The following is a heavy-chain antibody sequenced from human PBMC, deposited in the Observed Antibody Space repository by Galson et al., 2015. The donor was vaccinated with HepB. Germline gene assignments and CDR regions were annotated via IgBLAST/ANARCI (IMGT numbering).Heavy chain of an antibody. CDR2: ISYDGSNK. CDR1: GITFSNYG. D-gene: IGHD2-21*02. CDR3: AKDQSAYCGGDCYSGFDY. J-gene: IGHJ4*02. Sequence: SLRLSCAASGITFSNYGMHWVRQAPGKGLEWVAVISYDGSNKYYADSVKGRFTISRDNSKNSLYLQMNSLRTEDTALYYCAKDQSAYCGGDCYSGFDYWGQGTLVTVSS. V-gene: IGHV3-30*18.